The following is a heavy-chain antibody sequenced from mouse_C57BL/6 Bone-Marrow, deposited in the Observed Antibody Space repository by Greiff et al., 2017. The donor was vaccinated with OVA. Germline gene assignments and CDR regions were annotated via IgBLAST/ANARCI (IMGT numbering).Heavy chain of an antibody. CDR3: ARGCFYYSNYVGWYFDV. J-gene: IGHJ1*03. CDR2: IHPNSGST. CDR1: GYTFTSYW. D-gene: IGHD2-5*01. Sequence: VQLQQSGAELVKPGASVKLSCKTSGYTFTSYWMHWVKQRPGQGLEWIGMIHPNSGSTNYNEKFKSKATLTVDKSSSTAYMQRSSLTSEDSAVYYCARGCFYYSNYVGWYFDVWGTGTTVTVSS. V-gene: IGHV1-64*01.